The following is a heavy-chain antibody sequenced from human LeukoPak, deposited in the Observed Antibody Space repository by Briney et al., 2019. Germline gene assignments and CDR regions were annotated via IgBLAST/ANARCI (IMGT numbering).Heavy chain of an antibody. Sequence: SETLSLTCIVSGDSISSYYWSWIRQPPGKGLEWIGCIYYSGTTKYNPSLKSRVTISVGASKNHFSLNLTSVTAADTAVYYCARDRSLGIIDYWGQGTLVTVSS. D-gene: IGHD3-16*01. CDR1: GDSISSYY. J-gene: IGHJ4*02. CDR2: IYYSGTT. CDR3: ARDRSLGIIDY. V-gene: IGHV4-59*01.